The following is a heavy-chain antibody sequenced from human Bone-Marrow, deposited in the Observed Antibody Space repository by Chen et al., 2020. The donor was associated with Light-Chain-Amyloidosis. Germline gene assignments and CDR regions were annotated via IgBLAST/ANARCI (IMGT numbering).Heavy chain of an antibody. Sequence: EVQVVESGGGLVQPGGSLRLSCTASGFTFTAYWMHWVRQAPGKGLVWVARVNNDGSDATYADSVKGRFTISRDNARNTVFLQMKGLRVEDTAVYYCVRDVPHNCCDPWGQGTLVAVSS. CDR2: VNNDGSDA. V-gene: IGHV3-74*03. J-gene: IGHJ5*02. CDR3: VRDVPHNCCDP. D-gene: IGHD6-6*01. CDR1: GFTFTAYW.